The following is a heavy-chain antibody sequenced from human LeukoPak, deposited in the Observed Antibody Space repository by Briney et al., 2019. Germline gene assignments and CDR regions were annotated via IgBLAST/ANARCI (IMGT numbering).Heavy chain of an antibody. J-gene: IGHJ6*02. Sequence: GGSLRLSCAASGFTFDDYAMHWVRQAPGKGREWVSGISWNSGSIGYADSVKGRFTISRDNSKNTLYLQMNSLRAEDTAVYYCARDRSMYYYGSGSPYYYYYGMDVWGQGTTVTVSS. D-gene: IGHD3-10*01. CDR2: ISWNSGSI. CDR3: ARDRSMYYYGSGSPYYYYYGMDV. V-gene: IGHV3-9*01. CDR1: GFTFDDYA.